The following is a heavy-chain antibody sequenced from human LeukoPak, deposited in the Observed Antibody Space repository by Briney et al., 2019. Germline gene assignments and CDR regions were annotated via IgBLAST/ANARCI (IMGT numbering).Heavy chain of an antibody. CDR1: GFIFSDYY. Sequence: PGGSLRLSCAASGFIFSDYYMSWIRQAPGKGLEWVSYISSSGSTMYYTDSMKGRFTISRDNAKDSLYLQMNSLRAEDTAVYYCARDPGSGYEEHFDYWGQGTLVTVSS. CDR2: ISSSGSTM. J-gene: IGHJ4*02. V-gene: IGHV3-11*01. CDR3: ARDPGSGYEEHFDY. D-gene: IGHD5-12*01.